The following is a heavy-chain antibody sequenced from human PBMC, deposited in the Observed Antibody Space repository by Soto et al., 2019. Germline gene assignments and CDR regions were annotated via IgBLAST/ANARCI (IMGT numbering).Heavy chain of an antibody. CDR2: IYYSGST. V-gene: IGHV4-39*01. D-gene: IGHD3-22*01. CDR1: GGSISSSSYY. J-gene: IGHJ4*02. CDR3: ARQGTMIVVAGTYYFDY. Sequence: SETLSLTCTVSGGSISSSSYYWGWIRQPPGKGLEWIGSIYYSGSTYYNPSLKSRVTISVDTSKNQFSLKLSSVTAADTAVYYCARQGTMIVVAGTYYFDYWGQGTLVTVSS.